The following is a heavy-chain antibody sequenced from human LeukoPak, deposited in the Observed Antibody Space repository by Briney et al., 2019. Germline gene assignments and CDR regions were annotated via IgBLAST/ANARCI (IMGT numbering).Heavy chain of an antibody. V-gene: IGHV3-30*04. CDR1: GFTLSTYA. CDR3: ASHSSPTY. CDR2: ISQDGSIK. J-gene: IGHJ4*02. D-gene: IGHD6-13*01. Sequence: GGSLRLSCLASGFTLSTYAMHWVRQAPGKGLEWVAVISQDGSIKHHADSVKGRFTISRDNSKNTLYLQMNSLRAEDTAVYYCASHSSPTYWGQGTLVSVSS.